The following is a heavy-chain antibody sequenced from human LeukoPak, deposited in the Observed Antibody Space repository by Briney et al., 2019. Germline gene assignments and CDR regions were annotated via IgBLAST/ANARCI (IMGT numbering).Heavy chain of an antibody. V-gene: IGHV3-23*01. CDR2: ISGSGGNT. J-gene: IGHJ4*02. D-gene: IGHD3-22*01. Sequence: PGGSLRLSCAASGLTFSSYAMNWVRQAPGKGLEWVSAISGSGGNTYYADPVKGRFTISRDNSKNTLYLQMNSLRAEDTAVYYCARDTYYYDSSGYYDLSYFDYWGQGTLVTVSS. CDR1: GLTFSSYA. CDR3: ARDTYYYDSSGYYDLSYFDY.